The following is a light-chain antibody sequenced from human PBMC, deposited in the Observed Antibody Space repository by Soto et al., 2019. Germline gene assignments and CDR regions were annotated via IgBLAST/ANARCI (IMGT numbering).Light chain of an antibody. CDR3: QSYDSTLSHVV. CDR1: SSSIGAGFD. J-gene: IGLJ2*01. V-gene: IGLV1-40*01. Sequence: QSVLTQPPSVSGAPGQRVTISCTGSSSSIGAGFDVHWYQQLPGAAPKLLLYGNTNRPSGVPDRFSASKSGTSASLAIKGLQAEDEADYYCQSYDSTLSHVVFGGGTKVTVL. CDR2: GNT.